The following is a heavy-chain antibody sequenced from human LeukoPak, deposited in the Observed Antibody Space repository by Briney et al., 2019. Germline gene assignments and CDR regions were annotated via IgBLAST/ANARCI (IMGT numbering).Heavy chain of an antibody. D-gene: IGHD6-19*01. V-gene: IGHV3-21*01. CDR3: ARGYSSGWYFDY. CDR1: GFTFSSYS. Sequence: GGSLRLSCAASGFTFSSYSTNWVRQAPGKGLEWVSSISSSSSYIYYADSVKGRFTISRDNAKNSLYLQMNSLRAEDTAVYYCARGYSSGWYFDYWGQGTLVTVSS. J-gene: IGHJ4*02. CDR2: ISSSSSYI.